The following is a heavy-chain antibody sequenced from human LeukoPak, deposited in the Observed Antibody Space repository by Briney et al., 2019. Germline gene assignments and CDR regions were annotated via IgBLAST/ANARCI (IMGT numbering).Heavy chain of an antibody. Sequence: GGSLRLSCAASGFTFTRFWMSWVRQAPGKGLEWVAFIQNDGNNKKYADSVKGRFTISRDNSKNTLYLQMNSLRAEDTAVYYCARDWGTSSLYLVNWGQGTLVTVSS. V-gene: IGHV3-30*02. D-gene: IGHD6-6*01. CDR1: GFTFTRFW. J-gene: IGHJ4*02. CDR2: IQNDGNNK. CDR3: ARDWGTSSLYLVN.